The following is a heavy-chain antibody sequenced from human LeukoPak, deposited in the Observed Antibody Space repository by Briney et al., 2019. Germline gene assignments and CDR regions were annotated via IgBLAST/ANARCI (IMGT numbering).Heavy chain of an antibody. Sequence: GASVKVSCKTSGYSFTSHGINWVRQAPGQGLEWMGWISAYNGNTNYAQKLQGRVTMTTDTSTSTAYMELRSLRSDDTAVYYCARATPYDSSGYYYLYYYGMDVWGQGTTVTVSS. D-gene: IGHD3-22*01. CDR3: ARATPYDSSGYYYLYYYGMDV. V-gene: IGHV1-18*01. J-gene: IGHJ6*02. CDR2: ISAYNGNT. CDR1: GYSFTSHG.